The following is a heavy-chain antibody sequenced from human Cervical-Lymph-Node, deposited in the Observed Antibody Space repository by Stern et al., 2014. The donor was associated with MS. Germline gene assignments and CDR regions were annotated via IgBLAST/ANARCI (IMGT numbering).Heavy chain of an antibody. CDR2: RHPNSDSS. CDR3: AREGVIVGPNRFDS. J-gene: IGHJ4*02. Sequence: QVQLVQSVAEVKKPGASVKVSCKTSGYTFTDYEINWVRQAPGQGLEWMGWRHPNSDSSGSAQRFQGRVTMTRNTSISTAYMELSSLRSEDTAVYYCAREGVIVGPNRFDSWGQGTLVIVSS. D-gene: IGHD1-26*01. CDR1: GYTFTDYE. V-gene: IGHV1-8*01.